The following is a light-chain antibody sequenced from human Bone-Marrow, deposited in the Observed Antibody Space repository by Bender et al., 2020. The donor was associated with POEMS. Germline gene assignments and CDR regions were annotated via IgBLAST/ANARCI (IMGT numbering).Light chain of an antibody. Sequence: QSVLTQPPSASGTPGQRVTISCSGGSSNIGAHAVNWYQHLPGTAPKLLIYSSHRRPSEVPDRFSGSRSGTSASLAISGLQSEDEADYYCAVWDDSLNGWVFGGETELTV. J-gene: IGLJ3*02. CDR1: SSNIGAHA. CDR3: AVWDDSLNGWV. V-gene: IGLV1-44*01. CDR2: SSH.